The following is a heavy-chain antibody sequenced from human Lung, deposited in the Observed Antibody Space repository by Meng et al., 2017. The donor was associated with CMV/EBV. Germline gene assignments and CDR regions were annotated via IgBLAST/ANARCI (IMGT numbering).Heavy chain of an antibody. CDR3: STLPPVAARYYHNGFDV. CDR1: GYTFTDYY. CDR2: INPNSGGT. V-gene: IGHV1-2*02. Sequence: ASVKVSXKASGYTFTDYYMHWVRQDPGQGLEWMGWINPNSGGTNCAQKFHHRVTMTRDTSISTAYMELRRLTSDDSAVYYCSTLPPVAARYYHNGFDVWGQGTTVTVSS. D-gene: IGHD6-19*01. J-gene: IGHJ6*02.